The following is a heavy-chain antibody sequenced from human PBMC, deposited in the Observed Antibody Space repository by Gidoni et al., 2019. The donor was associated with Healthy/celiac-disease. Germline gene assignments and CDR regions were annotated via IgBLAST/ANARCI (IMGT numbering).Heavy chain of an antibody. V-gene: IGHV3-21*01. J-gene: IGHJ6*02. CDR3: ARVSEGTGDFVYYGMDV. CDR1: GFTFRLYS. CDR2: ISSSSSYI. D-gene: IGHD7-27*01. Sequence: EVQLVESGGGLVKPGGSLRLSCAASGFTFRLYSLNWVRQAPGKGLDWVSSISSSSSYIYYADSVKGRFTISRDNAKNSLYLQMNSLRAEDTAVYYCARVSEGTGDFVYYGMDVWGQGTTVTVSS.